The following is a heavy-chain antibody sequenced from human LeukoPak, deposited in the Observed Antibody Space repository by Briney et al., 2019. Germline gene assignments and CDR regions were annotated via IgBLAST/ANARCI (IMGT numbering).Heavy chain of an antibody. Sequence: GGSLRLSCAASGFTVSSYAMSWVRQAPGKGLEWVSAISGSGGSTYYADSVKGRFTISRDNSKNTLYLQMNSLRAEDTAVYYCAKDTTMVRGGAVSAFDYWGQGTLVTVSS. CDR3: AKDTTMVRGGAVSAFDY. CDR2: ISGSGGST. J-gene: IGHJ4*02. V-gene: IGHV3-23*01. D-gene: IGHD3-10*01. CDR1: GFTVSSYA.